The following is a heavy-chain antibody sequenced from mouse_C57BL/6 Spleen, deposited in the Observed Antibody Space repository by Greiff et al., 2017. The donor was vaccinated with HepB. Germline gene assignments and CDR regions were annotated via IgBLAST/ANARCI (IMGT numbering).Heavy chain of an antibody. CDR1: GFSLTSYG. D-gene: IGHD1-1*01. J-gene: IGHJ1*03. V-gene: IGHV2-5*01. Sequence: VQLVESGPGLVQPSQSLSITCTVSGFSLTSYGVHWVRQSPGKGLEWLGVIWRGGSTDYNAAFMSRLSITKDNSKSQVFFKMNSLQADDTAIYYCAKNDYGSSSRYWYFDVWGTGTTVTVSS. CDR2: IWRGGST. CDR3: AKNDYGSSSRYWYFDV.